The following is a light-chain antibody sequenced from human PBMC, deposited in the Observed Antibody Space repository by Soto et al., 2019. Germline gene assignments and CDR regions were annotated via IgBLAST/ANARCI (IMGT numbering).Light chain of an antibody. CDR3: QQRNIWPPVT. V-gene: IGKV3-11*01. CDR1: PSVTNY. CDR2: GAF. Sequence: TQSPSTLSASPGERATLSCRASPSVTNYLAWYQQKPGQAPRLVIYGAFNRATGIPARFSGSGSGTDFTLTISSLEPEDFAVYYCQQRNIWPPVTFGQGTRLEIK. J-gene: IGKJ5*01.